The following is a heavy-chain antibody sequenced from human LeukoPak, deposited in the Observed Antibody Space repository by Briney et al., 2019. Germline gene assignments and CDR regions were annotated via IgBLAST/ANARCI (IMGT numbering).Heavy chain of an antibody. V-gene: IGHV4-39*07. CDR3: ARGSIGGYTYGGAFDI. Sequence: PSETLSLTCTVSGGSISSSSYYWAWIRQPPGKGLDWIGSIYYSGSTYYNSSLKSRVTISEDTSKNQFSVKLSSVTAADSAVYYCARGSIGGYTYGGAFDIWGQGTMVTVSS. CDR2: IYYSGST. CDR1: GGSISSSSYY. D-gene: IGHD5-18*01. J-gene: IGHJ3*02.